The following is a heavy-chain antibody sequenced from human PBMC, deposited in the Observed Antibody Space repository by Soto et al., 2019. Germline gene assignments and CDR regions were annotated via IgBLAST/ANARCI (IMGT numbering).Heavy chain of an antibody. Sequence: SETLSLTCTVSGGSISSYYWSWIRQPPGKGLEWIGYIYYSGSTNYNPSLKSRVTISVDTSKNQFSLKLSSVTAADTAVYYCARGWFGEFTYYYYYGMDVWGPGTKVTVSS. CDR3: ARGWFGEFTYYYYYGMDV. CDR2: IYYSGST. J-gene: IGHJ6*02. CDR1: GGSISSYY. D-gene: IGHD3-10*01. V-gene: IGHV4-59*01.